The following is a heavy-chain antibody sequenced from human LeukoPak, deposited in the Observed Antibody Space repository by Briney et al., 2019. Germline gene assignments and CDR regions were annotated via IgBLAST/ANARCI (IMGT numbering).Heavy chain of an antibody. CDR2: ISGSGANT. CDR3: AKGRALEVVAAFNY. V-gene: IGHV3-23*01. Sequence: GGSPRLSCAASGFTFSSYAMGWVRQAPGKGLEWVSAISGSGANTYYADSVRGRFTISRDNSKNTLSLQTNTLRTDDTAVYYCAKGRALEVVAAFNYWGQGTVVTVSS. D-gene: IGHD2-15*01. J-gene: IGHJ4*02. CDR1: GFTFSSYA.